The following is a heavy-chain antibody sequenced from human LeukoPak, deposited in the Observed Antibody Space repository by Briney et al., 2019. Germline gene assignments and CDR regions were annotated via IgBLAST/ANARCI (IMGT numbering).Heavy chain of an antibody. D-gene: IGHD5-18*01. Sequence: GESLKISCKGSGYSFTSYWIGWVRQMPGKGPEWMGIIYPGDSDTRYSPSFQGQVTISADKSISTAYLQWSSLKASDTAMYYCARHRPFGGYSYVSDPVLYYFDYWGQGTLVTVSS. V-gene: IGHV5-51*01. CDR2: IYPGDSDT. CDR1: GYSFTSYW. J-gene: IGHJ4*02. CDR3: ARHRPFGGYSYVSDPVLYYFDY.